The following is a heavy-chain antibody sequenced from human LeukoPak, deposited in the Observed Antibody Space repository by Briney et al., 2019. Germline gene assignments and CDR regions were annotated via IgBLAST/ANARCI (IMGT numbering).Heavy chain of an antibody. CDR1: GYTFTGYY. CDR3: ARVAGNCGGDCYRLVY. J-gene: IGHJ4*02. D-gene: IGHD2-21*01. Sequence: ASVKVSCKASGYTFTGYYMHWVRQAPGQGLEWMGWINPNSGGTNCAQKFQGRVTMTRDTSISTAYMELGRLRSEDTAVYYCARVAGNCGGDCYRLVYWGQGTLVTVAS. V-gene: IGHV1-2*02. CDR2: INPNSGGT.